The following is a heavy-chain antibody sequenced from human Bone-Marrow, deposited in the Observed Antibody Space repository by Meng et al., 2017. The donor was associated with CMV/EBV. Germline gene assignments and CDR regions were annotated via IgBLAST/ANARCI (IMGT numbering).Heavy chain of an antibody. D-gene: IGHD1-26*01. CDR2: IRYDGSNK. V-gene: IGHV3-30*02. J-gene: IGHJ6*02. CDR1: GFTFSSYS. CDR3: AKPGPTKLVSWLPDYYYYGMDV. Sequence: GESLKISCAASGFTFSSYSMHWVRQAPGKGLEWVAFIRYDGSNKYYADSVKGRFTISRDNSKNTLYLQMNSLRAEDTAVYYCAKPGPTKLVSWLPDYYYYGMDVWGQGTTVTVSS.